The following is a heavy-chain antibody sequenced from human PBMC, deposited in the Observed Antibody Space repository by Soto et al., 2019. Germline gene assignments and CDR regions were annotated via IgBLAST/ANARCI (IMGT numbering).Heavy chain of an antibody. CDR2: IYYSGST. V-gene: IGHV4-31*03. CDR1: GGSISSGCYY. J-gene: IGHJ3*02. Sequence: PSETLSLTCTVPGGSISSGCYYWSWIRQHPGKGLEWIGYIYYSGSTYYNPSLKRRVTISVDTSKNQFSLKLSSVTAADTAVYYCARPPQLSAFEIWGQRTMVTVSS. CDR3: ARPPQLSAFEI.